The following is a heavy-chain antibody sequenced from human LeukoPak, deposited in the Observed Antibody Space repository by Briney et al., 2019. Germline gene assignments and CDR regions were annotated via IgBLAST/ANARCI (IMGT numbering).Heavy chain of an antibody. CDR2: IKQDGGEK. CDR1: GLTFSSYW. CDR3: ARDQTSHSVPGAFDI. V-gene: IGHV3-7*01. D-gene: IGHD6-6*01. J-gene: IGHJ3*02. Sequence: PGGSLRLSCVASGLTFSSYWMSWVRQAPGKGLEWVANIKQDGGEKYYVDSVKGRFTISRDNAKNSLYLQMNSLRAEDTAVYYCARDQTSHSVPGAFDIWGQGTMVTVSS.